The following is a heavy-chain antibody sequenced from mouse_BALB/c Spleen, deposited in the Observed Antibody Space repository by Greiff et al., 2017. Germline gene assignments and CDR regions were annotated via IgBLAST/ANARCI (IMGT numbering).Heavy chain of an antibody. CDR1: GYTFTSYW. Sequence: QVQLKQPGAELVKPGASVKLSCKASGYTFTSYWMHWVKQRPGQGLEWIGEINPSNGRTNYNEKFKSKATLTVDKSSSTAYMQLSSLTSEDSAVYYGLSLLRLKGDYYAMDYWGQGTSVTVSS. CDR3: LSLLRLKGDYYAMDY. CDR2: INPSNGRT. V-gene: IGHV1S81*02. J-gene: IGHJ4*01. D-gene: IGHD1-2*01.